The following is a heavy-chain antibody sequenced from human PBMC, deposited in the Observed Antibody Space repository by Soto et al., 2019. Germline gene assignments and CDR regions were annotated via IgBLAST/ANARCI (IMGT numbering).Heavy chain of an antibody. V-gene: IGHV6-1*01. D-gene: IGHD5-12*01. CDR1: GDSVSSNSAA. CDR2: TYYRSKWYN. J-gene: IGHJ6*02. CDR3: ARWGLFVATRCYYGMDV. Sequence: SQTLSLTCVISGDSVSSNSAAWNWIRQSPSRGLEWLGRTYYRSKWYNDYAVSVKSRITIKPDTSKNQFSLQLNSVTPEDTAVYYCARWGLFVATRCYYGMDVWGQGTTGTVSS.